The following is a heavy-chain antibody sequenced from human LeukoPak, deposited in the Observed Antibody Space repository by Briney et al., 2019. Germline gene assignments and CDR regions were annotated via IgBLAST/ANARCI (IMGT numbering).Heavy chain of an antibody. D-gene: IGHD3-3*01. J-gene: IGHJ4*02. CDR1: GGSISSYY. CDR2: LSKSGNT. V-gene: IGHV4-59*01. Sequence: SETLSLTCTVSGGSISSYYWSWIRLPPGKGLEWIGYLSKSGNTNYSPSLKGRVTIFGDTSKNQFFLKLSSVTAADTAVYYCARAGYYDFWSGYYTFDYWGQGTLVTVSS. CDR3: ARAGYYDFWSGYYTFDY.